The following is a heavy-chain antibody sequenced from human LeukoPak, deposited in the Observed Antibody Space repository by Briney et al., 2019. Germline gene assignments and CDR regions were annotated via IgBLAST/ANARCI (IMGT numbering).Heavy chain of an antibody. J-gene: IGHJ3*02. D-gene: IGHD5-18*01. CDR2: ISWNSGSI. Sequence: PGGSLRLSCAASRFTFDDYAMHWVRQAPGKGLEWVSGISWNSGSIGYADSVKGRFTISRDNAKNSLYLQMNSLRAEDMALYYCAKGGVQLWATNAFDIWGQGTMVTVSS. CDR3: AKGGVQLWATNAFDI. CDR1: RFTFDDYA. V-gene: IGHV3-9*03.